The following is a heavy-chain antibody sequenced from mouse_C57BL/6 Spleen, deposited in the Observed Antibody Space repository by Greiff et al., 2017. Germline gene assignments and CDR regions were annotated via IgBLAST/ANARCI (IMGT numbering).Heavy chain of an antibody. CDR2: IYPGSGNT. J-gene: IGHJ2*01. V-gene: IGHV1-76*01. D-gene: IGHD2-3*01. CDR3: ARVDGLYYFDY. CDR1: GYTFTDYY. Sequence: VQLQQSGAELVRPGASVKLSCKASGYTFTDYYINWVKQRPGQGLEWIARIYPGSGNTYYNEKFKGKATLTAEKSSSTAYMQLSSLTSEDSAVYFCARVDGLYYFDYWGQGTTLTVSS.